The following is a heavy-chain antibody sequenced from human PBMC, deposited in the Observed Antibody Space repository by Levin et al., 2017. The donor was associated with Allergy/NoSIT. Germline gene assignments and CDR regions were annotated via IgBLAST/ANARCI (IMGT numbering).Heavy chain of an antibody. J-gene: IGHJ4*02. CDR2: IKQDGSDK. Sequence: GESLKISCAASGFTFRTFWMSWVRQAPGKGPEWVANIKQDGSDKYYVDSVEGRFTVSRDNAKNSLYLQMNSLRVEDPAVYYCARDHDGEDEYFDFWGQGTLVTVSS. D-gene: IGHD3-10*01. CDR1: GFTFRTFW. V-gene: IGHV3-7*01. CDR3: ARDHDGEDEYFDF.